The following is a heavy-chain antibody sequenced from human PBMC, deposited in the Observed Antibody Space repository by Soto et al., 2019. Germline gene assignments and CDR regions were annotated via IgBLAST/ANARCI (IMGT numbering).Heavy chain of an antibody. CDR2: IWYDGSNK. V-gene: IGHV3-33*01. D-gene: IGHD5-12*01. CDR3: ARGMGGNDLDGGFEI. CDR1: GFTFNNYA. J-gene: IGHJ3*02. Sequence: QVQVVESGGGVVQPGTSLRLACPAAGFTFNNYAMHWVRQAPGKGLEWVAVIWYDGSNKYYADSVKGRFTISRDNSKNTLYVQMSSLRAEDTAVYYCARGMGGNDLDGGFEIWGQGTMVTVSS.